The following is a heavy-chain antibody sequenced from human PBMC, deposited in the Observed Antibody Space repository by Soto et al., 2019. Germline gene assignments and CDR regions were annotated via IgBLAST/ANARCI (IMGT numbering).Heavy chain of an antibody. CDR1: GFTFSNYN. J-gene: IGHJ6*02. CDR2: ISSSNIQI. Sequence: GGSLRLSCAASGFTFSNYNMKWVRQAPGKGLEWVASISSSNIQIFHGDSVKGRFTISRDNANNSLYLQMNSLRAEDTAVYYCAKDRGRGSPVSGGMDVWGQGTTVTVS. D-gene: IGHD1-26*01. CDR3: AKDRGRGSPVSGGMDV. V-gene: IGHV3-21*01.